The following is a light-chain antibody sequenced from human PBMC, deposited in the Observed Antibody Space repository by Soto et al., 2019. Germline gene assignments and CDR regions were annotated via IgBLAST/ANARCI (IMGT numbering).Light chain of an antibody. J-gene: IGKJ4*01. V-gene: IGKV3-11*01. CDR2: DAS. CDR1: QSVSSY. Sequence: EIVLTQSPATLSLSPGERATLSCRASQSVSSYLAWYQQKPGQAPRLLIYDASNRATGIPARFSGSGSVTDFNLTISSLEPVDFAVYYCQHRSSWPLTFGGGTMVELK. CDR3: QHRSSWPLT.